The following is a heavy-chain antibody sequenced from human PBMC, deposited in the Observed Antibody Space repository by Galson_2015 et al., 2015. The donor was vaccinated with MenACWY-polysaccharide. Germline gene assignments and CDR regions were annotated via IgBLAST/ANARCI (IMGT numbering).Heavy chain of an antibody. CDR1: GFTFSSYW. CDR2: IKEDGSDR. CDR3: ARDRGYLAFDI. Sequence: SLRLSCAASGFTFSSYWMSWVRQAPGKGLEWVANIKEDGSDRYYVDSVKGRFTISRDNAKNPLYLQMNSLRAEDTAVYFCARDRGYLAFDIWGQGTMVTVSS. J-gene: IGHJ3*02. D-gene: IGHD6-13*01. V-gene: IGHV3-7*01.